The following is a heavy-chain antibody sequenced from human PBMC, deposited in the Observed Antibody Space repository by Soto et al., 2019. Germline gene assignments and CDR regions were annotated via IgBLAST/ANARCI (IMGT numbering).Heavy chain of an antibody. CDR3: ARLRRDIVVVAALYLDH. D-gene: IGHD2-2*01. J-gene: IGHJ4*02. CDR2: IYYSGST. V-gene: IGHV4-61*01. Sequence: PSETLSLTCTVSGGSVGSGSYHWSWIRQPPGKGLEWIGYIYYSGSTNYNPSLKSRVTISVDTSKNQFSLKLSSVTAADTAVYYCARLRRDIVVVAALYLDHWGQGTLVTVSS. CDR1: GGSVGSGSYH.